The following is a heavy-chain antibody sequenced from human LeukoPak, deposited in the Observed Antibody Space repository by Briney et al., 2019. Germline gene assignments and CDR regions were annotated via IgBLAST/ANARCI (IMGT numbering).Heavy chain of an antibody. J-gene: IGHJ4*02. Sequence: PGGSLKLSCAASGFTFSGSAMHWVRQASGKGLERVGRIRSKANSYATAYAASVKGRFTISRDDSKNTAYLQMNSLKTEDTAVYYCARGYCNAGRCWNFDYWGQGTLVTVSS. D-gene: IGHD2-15*01. CDR3: ARGYCNAGRCWNFDY. CDR1: GFTFSGSA. V-gene: IGHV3-73*01. CDR2: IRSKANSYAT.